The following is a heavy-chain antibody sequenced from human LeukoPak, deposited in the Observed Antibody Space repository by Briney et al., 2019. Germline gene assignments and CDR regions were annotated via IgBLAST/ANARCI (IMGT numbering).Heavy chain of an antibody. CDR2: IYYSGST. J-gene: IGHJ4*02. V-gene: IGHV4-30-4*01. CDR1: GGSISSGDYY. CDR3: ASANYYDSRGYYYSDY. D-gene: IGHD3-22*01. Sequence: PSETLSLTCTVSGGSISSGDYYWSWIRQPPGKGLEWIGYIYYSGSTYYNPSLKSRVTIPVDTSKNQFSLKLSSVTAADTAVYYCASANYYDSRGYYYSDYWGQGTLVTVSS.